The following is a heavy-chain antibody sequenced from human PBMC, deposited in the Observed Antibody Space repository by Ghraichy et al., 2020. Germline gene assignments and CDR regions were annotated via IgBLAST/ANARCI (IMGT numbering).Heavy chain of an antibody. CDR1: GGSISSSSYY. D-gene: IGHD3-3*01. J-gene: IGHJ5*02. CDR3: ARVQVLRFLEWLGGTYNWVDP. V-gene: IGHV4-39*07. CDR2: IYYSGST. Sequence: SETLSLTCTVSGGSISSSSYYWGWIRQPPGKGLEWIGSIYYSGSTYYNPSLKSRVTISVDTSKNQFSLKLSSVTAADTAVYYCARVQVLRFLEWLGGTYNWVDPWGQGTLVTVSS.